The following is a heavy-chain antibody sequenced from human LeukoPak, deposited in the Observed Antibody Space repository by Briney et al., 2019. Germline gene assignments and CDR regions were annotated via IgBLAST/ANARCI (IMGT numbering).Heavy chain of an antibody. J-gene: IGHJ4*02. Sequence: PSQTLSLTCSVSGGSINSGDYYWSWIRQSPGKGLEWIGYIYYSGSTYYNPSLNNRVTISADTSKNQFSLKVNSVTAADTAVYYCAREGPGCSSWYAGGYFAYWGQGTLVTVSS. CDR3: AREGPGCSSWYAGGYFAY. D-gene: IGHD6-13*01. CDR2: IYYSGST. V-gene: IGHV4-30-4*01. CDR1: GGSINSGDYY.